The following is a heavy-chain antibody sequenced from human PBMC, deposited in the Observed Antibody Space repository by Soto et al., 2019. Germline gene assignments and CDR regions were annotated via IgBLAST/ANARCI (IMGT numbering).Heavy chain of an antibody. D-gene: IGHD4-17*01. CDR1: GGSISSYY. CDR3: ARENDYGDYDWFDP. Sequence: SETLSLTCTVSGGSISSYYWSWIRQPPGKGLEWIGYIYYSGSTNYNPSLKSRVTISVDTSKNQFSLKLSSMTAADTAVYYCARENDYGDYDWFDPWGQGTLVTVSS. CDR2: IYYSGST. J-gene: IGHJ5*02. V-gene: IGHV4-59*01.